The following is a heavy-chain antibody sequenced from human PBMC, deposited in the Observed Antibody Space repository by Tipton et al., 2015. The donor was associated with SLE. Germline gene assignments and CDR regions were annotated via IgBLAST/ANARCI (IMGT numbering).Heavy chain of an antibody. Sequence: TLSLTCTVSGGSISSYYWSWIRQPPGKGLEWIGNIYTSETTNYNPSLKSRVTISVETSKNQFSLKLTSVTAADTAVYYCARDLVRGVSGGYWGQGTLVTVSS. J-gene: IGHJ4*02. D-gene: IGHD3-10*01. CDR1: GGSISSYY. CDR2: IYTSETT. CDR3: ARDLVRGVSGGY. V-gene: IGHV4-4*09.